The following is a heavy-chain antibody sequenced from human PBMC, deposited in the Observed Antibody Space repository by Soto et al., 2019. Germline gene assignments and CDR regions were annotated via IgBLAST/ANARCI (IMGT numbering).Heavy chain of an antibody. CDR1: GFTFSSYA. V-gene: IGHV3-23*01. Sequence: GGSLRLSCAASGFTFSSYAMSWVRQAPGKGLEWVSAISGSGGSTYYADSVKGRFTISRHNSKNTLYLQMNSLRAEDTAVYYRARVRGESYGDYALYYYYYMDVWGRGTTVTVSS. CDR2: ISGSGGST. J-gene: IGHJ6*03. CDR3: ARVRGESYGDYALYYYYYMDV. D-gene: IGHD4-17*01.